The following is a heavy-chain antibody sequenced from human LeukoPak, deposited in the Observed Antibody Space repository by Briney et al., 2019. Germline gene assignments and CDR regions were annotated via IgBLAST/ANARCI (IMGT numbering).Heavy chain of an antibody. D-gene: IGHD3-22*01. Sequence: GGSLRLSCAASGFTFSDYYMSWIRQAPGKGLEWVSYISSSGSTIYYADSVKGRFTISRDNAKNSLYLQMNSLRAEDTAVYYCARDQRETYYYDSSGYCFDHWGQGTLVTVSS. J-gene: IGHJ4*02. CDR1: GFTFSDYY. CDR2: ISSSGSTI. CDR3: ARDQRETYYYDSSGYCFDH. V-gene: IGHV3-11*01.